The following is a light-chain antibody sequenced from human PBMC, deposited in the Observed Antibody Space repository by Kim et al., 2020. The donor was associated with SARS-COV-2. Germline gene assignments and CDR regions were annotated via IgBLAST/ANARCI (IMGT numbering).Light chain of an antibody. Sequence: QPVLTQSPSASASLGASVKLTCTLSSGHSSYAIAWHQQQPEKGPRYLMKLNSDGSHSKGDGIPDCFSGSSSGAERYLTISSLQSEDEADYYCQTWGTGIRVFGGGTQLTVL. CDR3: QTWGTGIRV. CDR2: LNSDGSH. V-gene: IGLV4-69*01. CDR1: SGHSSYA. J-gene: IGLJ3*02.